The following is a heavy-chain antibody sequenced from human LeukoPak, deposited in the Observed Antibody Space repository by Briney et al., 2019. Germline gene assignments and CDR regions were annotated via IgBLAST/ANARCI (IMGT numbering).Heavy chain of an antibody. Sequence: ASVKVSCKASGYTFTSYYMHWVRQAPGQGLEWMGIINPSGGSTSYAQKFQGRVTMTRDTSTSTVYMELSGLRSEDTAVYYCARSIAAAGIRFDPWGQGTLVTVSS. CDR3: ARSIAAAGIRFDP. CDR2: INPSGGST. D-gene: IGHD6-13*01. CDR1: GYTFTSYY. J-gene: IGHJ5*02. V-gene: IGHV1-46*01.